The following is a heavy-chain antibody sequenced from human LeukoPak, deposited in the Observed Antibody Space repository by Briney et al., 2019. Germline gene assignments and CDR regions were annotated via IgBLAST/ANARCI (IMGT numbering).Heavy chain of an antibody. J-gene: IGHJ4*02. Sequence: SETLSLTCTVSGGSISSYYWSWIRQPAGTALEWIGRIYTSGTITYNPSLKSRVTMSVDTSKNQFSLKLSSVTAAYTAVYYCAKDKQWLVYEDDYWGQGTLVTVSS. D-gene: IGHD6-19*01. CDR1: GGSISSYY. V-gene: IGHV4-4*07. CDR2: IYTSGTI. CDR3: AKDKQWLVYEDDY.